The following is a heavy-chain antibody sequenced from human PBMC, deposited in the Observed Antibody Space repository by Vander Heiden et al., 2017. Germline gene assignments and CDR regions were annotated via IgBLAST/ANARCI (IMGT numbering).Heavy chain of an antibody. CDR2: ISAYNVNT. V-gene: IGHV1-18*01. D-gene: IGHD3-10*01. CDR1: GYTFTSHG. Sequence: VLLVHSGAEVNMPGAPVMVSCKAPGYTFTSHGISWVRQAPGQGLEWMGWISAYNVNTNYAQKLQGRVTMTTDTSTSTAYMELRGLRSDDTAVYYCARGEFKLATYYYYGMDVWGQGTTVTVSS. J-gene: IGHJ6*02. CDR3: ARGEFKLATYYYYGMDV.